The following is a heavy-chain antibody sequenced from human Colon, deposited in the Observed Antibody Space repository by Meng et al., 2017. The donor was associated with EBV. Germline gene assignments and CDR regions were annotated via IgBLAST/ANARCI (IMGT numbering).Heavy chain of an antibody. J-gene: IGHJ4*02. V-gene: IGHV4-30-4*01. CDR2: IYYSGST. CDR1: GGSISSGYYY. Sequence: QGQLPESGPGPVKSSQTLSLTCTVSGGSISSGYYYWSWICQPPGKGLEWIGYIYYSGSTYYNPSLKSRVTISVDTSKNQFSLKLSSVTAADTAVYYCARDRGGLGAFDYWGQGTLVTVSS. CDR3: ARDRGGLGAFDY. D-gene: IGHD5-12*01.